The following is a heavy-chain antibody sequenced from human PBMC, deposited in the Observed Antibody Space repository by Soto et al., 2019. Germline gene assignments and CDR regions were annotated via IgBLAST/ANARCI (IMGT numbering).Heavy chain of an antibody. CDR1: GFTLSSYA. J-gene: IGHJ3*02. CDR3: AKPQGTNYVWGSYDYGPYYDAFDI. V-gene: IGHV3-23*01. D-gene: IGHD3-16*01. Sequence: PXGSLRLSCAAFGFTLSSYAMSGVGHAPGKGLEWVSSISGSGGSTYYADSVKGRFTISRDNSKNTLYLQMNSLRAEDTAVYYCAKPQGTNYVWGSYDYGPYYDAFDIWGQRTMVTV. CDR2: ISGSGGST.